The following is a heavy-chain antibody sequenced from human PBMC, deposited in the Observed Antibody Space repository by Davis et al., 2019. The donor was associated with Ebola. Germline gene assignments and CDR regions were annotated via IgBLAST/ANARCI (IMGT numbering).Heavy chain of an antibody. Sequence: GESLKISCAASGFTFSSYAMSWVRQAPGKGLEWVSAISGSGGSTYYADSVKGRFTISRDNSKNTLYLQMNSLRAEDTAVYYCARIESITGDSHYWGQGTLVTVSS. CDR2: ISGSGGST. J-gene: IGHJ4*02. V-gene: IGHV3-23*01. CDR1: GFTFSSYA. CDR3: ARIESITGDSHY. D-gene: IGHD5/OR15-5a*01.